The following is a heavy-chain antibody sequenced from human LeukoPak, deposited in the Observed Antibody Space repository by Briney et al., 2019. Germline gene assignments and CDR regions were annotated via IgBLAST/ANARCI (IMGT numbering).Heavy chain of an antibody. CDR2: IYDNGNT. J-gene: IGHJ6*03. CDR3: ARRERYTMVRGVITSYYYYYYMDV. V-gene: IGHV4-59*12. Sequence: SETLSLTCTVSGSSINTYYWNWMRQSPGKGLEWIGYIYDNGNTNFNASLKSRVTISVDTSKNQFSLKLSSVTAADTAVYYCARRERYTMVRGVITSYYYYYYMDVWGKGTTVTISS. D-gene: IGHD3-10*01. CDR1: GSSINTYY.